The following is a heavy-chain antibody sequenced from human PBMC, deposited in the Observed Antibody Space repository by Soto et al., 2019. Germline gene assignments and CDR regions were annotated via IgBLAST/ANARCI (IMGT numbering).Heavy chain of an antibody. D-gene: IGHD2-15*01. Sequence: SETLSLTCTVSGGSISSYYWSWIRQPPGKGLEWIGEINHSGSTNYNPSLKSRVTISVDTSKNQFSLKLSSVTAADTAVYYCARCLRSIVVVVAATLYFQHCGQGTLVTVSS. V-gene: IGHV4-34*01. CDR1: GGSISSYY. CDR2: INHSGST. J-gene: IGHJ1*01. CDR3: ARCLRSIVVVVAATLYFQH.